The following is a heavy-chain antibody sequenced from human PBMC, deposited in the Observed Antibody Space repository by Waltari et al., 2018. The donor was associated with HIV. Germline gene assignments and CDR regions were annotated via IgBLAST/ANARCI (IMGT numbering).Heavy chain of an antibody. Sequence: EVQLVQSGAEVKKPGESLKISCKASGYNFATYWTGWGRQMPGKGLEWMGVIYPGDSDTRYSPSFQGQVTISADKSISTAYLQWNSLKASDTAMYYCATQKGGGNYNYFDYWGQGTLVTVSS. CDR2: IYPGDSDT. V-gene: IGHV5-51*01. CDR3: ATQKGGGNYNYFDY. D-gene: IGHD1-26*01. J-gene: IGHJ4*02. CDR1: GYNFATYW.